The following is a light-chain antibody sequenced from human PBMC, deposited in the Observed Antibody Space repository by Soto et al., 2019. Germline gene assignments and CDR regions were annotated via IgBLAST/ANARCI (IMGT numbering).Light chain of an antibody. Sequence: QAVVTQPPSASGTPGQRVTISCSGSSSNIGSHTVNWYQQLPGTAPKLLIYNNNQRPSGVPDRFSGSRSGTSASLAISGLQSEDEADFYCAAWDDSLRGVVFGGGTKLTVL. V-gene: IGLV1-44*01. J-gene: IGLJ2*01. CDR2: NNN. CDR1: SSNIGSHT. CDR3: AAWDDSLRGVV.